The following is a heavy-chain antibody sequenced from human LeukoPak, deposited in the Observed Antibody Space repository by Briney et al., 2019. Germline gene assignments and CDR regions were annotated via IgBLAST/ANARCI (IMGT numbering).Heavy chain of an antibody. CDR1: GYSFTSYW. Sequence: GESLKISCQGSGYSFTSYWISWVRQMPGKGLEWMGRIDPSDSYTNYSPSFQGHVTISADKSISTAYLQWSSLKASDTAMYYCARHYTSSWHFDYWGQGTLVTVSS. V-gene: IGHV5-10-1*01. D-gene: IGHD6-13*01. CDR3: ARHYTSSWHFDY. CDR2: IDPSDSYT. J-gene: IGHJ4*02.